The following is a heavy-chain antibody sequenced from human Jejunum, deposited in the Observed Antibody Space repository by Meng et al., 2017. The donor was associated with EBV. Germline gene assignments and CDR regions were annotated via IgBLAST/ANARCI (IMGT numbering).Heavy chain of an antibody. CDR2: ITPNTGIP. CDR1: GYTFTPYS. Sequence: QVQLVQSGSELQKPGASVEISCKASGYTFTPYSINWVRQAPGQGLEWMGWITPNTGIPTYAQGFTGRFVFSLDTSVSTAYLHISSLKAEDTAVYYCARDKGRTEFDYWGQGTLVTVSS. CDR3: ARDKGRTEFDY. V-gene: IGHV7-4-1*02. J-gene: IGHJ4*02. D-gene: IGHD3-10*01.